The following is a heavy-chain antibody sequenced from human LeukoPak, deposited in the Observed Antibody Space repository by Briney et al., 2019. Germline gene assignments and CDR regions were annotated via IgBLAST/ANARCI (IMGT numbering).Heavy chain of an antibody. CDR2: IGISSGNT. V-gene: IGHV3-11*06. J-gene: IGHJ4*02. CDR3: ARDYKYAFDN. D-gene: IGHD5-24*01. Sequence: WISYIGISSGNTKYADSVKGRFTISGDKAKNSLYLQMNSLRVEDTAVYYCARDYKYAFDNWGQGTLVTVSS.